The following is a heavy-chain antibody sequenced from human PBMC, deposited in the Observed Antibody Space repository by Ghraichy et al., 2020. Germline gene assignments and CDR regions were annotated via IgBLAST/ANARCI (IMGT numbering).Heavy chain of an antibody. CDR3: AKKAHSCPPHSGGSCYSLHNWFDP. CDR2: ISYDGSNK. CDR1: GFTFSSYG. V-gene: IGHV3-30*18. D-gene: IGHD2-15*01. Sequence: GGSLRLSCAASGFTFSSYGMHWVRQAPGKGLEWVAVISYDGSNKYYADSVKGRFTISRDNSKNTLYLQMNSLRAEDTAVYYCAKKAHSCPPHSGGSCYSLHNWFDPWGQGTLVTVSS. J-gene: IGHJ5*02.